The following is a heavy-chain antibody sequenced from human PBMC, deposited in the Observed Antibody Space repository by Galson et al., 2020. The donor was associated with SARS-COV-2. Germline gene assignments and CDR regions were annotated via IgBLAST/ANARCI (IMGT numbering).Heavy chain of an antibody. J-gene: IGHJ4*02. CDR1: GLSLSTTGMC. CDR2: IDWDDDK. CDR3: ERMHPSTSHDY. D-gene: IGHD2-2*01. V-gene: IGHV2-70*11. Sequence: SGPTLVNPTQTLTLTCTFSGLSLSTTGMCVSWIRQPPGKALEWLARIDWDDDKYYSTSLKTRLTISKDTSKNQVGLTMTNMDPVDTAMYYWERMHPSTSHDYWGQGILVSASS.